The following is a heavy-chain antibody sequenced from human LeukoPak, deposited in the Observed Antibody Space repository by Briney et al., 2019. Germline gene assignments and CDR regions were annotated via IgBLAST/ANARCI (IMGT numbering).Heavy chain of an antibody. J-gene: IGHJ4*02. D-gene: IGHD1-7*01. V-gene: IGHV4-59*01. CDR3: ARGSGTFPY. CDR2: INNSGST. CDR1: GDSISGYY. Sequence: SETLSLTCTVSGDSISGYYWSWIRQSPGKGLEWIGYINNSGSTNCKSSLKRRVTISIDTSKNQISLKMRSVTAADTAVYYCARGSGTFPYWGQGTLVTVSS.